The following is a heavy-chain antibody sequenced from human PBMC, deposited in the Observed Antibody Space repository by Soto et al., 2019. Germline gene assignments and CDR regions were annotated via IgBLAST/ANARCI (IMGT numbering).Heavy chain of an antibody. J-gene: IGHJ4*02. CDR2: IHYSGTT. CDR3: ARRYGSCFDY. V-gene: IGHV4-59*08. D-gene: IGHD5-18*01. CDR1: GGSISDYN. Sequence: SETLSLTCTVSGGSISDYNWNWIRQAPGKGLEWIGRIHYSGTTIYNPSLKSRVTISVDTSKNQFSLKLSSVTAADTAVYYCARRYGSCFDYWGQGTLVTVSS.